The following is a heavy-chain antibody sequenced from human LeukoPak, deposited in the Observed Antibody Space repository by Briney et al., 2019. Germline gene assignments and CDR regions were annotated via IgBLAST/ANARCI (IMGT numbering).Heavy chain of an antibody. D-gene: IGHD5-24*01. J-gene: IGHJ3*01. CDR3: AKDIQLSA. CDR2: IDGSGGTT. CDR1: GFTFTRNA. V-gene: IGHV3-23*01. Sequence: PGGSLRLSCAASGFTFTRNAMAWVRQAPGKGVEWVSAIDGSGGTTFYADSVKGRVTISRVQSTNTVYLQMNSLRADDTAVYYCAKDIQLSAWGLGTMVTVSS.